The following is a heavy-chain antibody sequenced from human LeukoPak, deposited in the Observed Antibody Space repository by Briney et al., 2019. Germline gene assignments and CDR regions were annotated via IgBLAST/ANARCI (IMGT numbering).Heavy chain of an antibody. V-gene: IGHV3-23*01. CDR2: ISGSGGST. CDR1: GFTFSSYA. J-gene: IGHJ4*02. CDR3: AEDSTYYYGSGSFPHDY. D-gene: IGHD3-10*01. Sequence: GGSLRLSCAASGFTFSSYAMSWVRQAPGKGLEWVSAISGSGGSTYYADSVKGRFTISRDNSKNTLYLQMNSLRAEDTAVYYCAEDSTYYYGSGSFPHDYWGQGTLVTVSS.